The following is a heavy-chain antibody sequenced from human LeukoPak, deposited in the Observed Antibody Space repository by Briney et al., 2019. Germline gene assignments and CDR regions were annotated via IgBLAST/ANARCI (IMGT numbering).Heavy chain of an antibody. CDR2: IYYSGST. J-gene: IGHJ5*02. CDR3: ARVVRGGWLRGWFDP. D-gene: IGHD3-10*01. V-gene: IGHV4-59*01. CDR1: GGSISSYY. Sequence: SETLSLTCTVSGGSISSYYWGWIRQPPGKGLEWIGYIYYSGSTNYNPSLKSRVTISVDTSKNQFSLKLSSVTAADTAVYYCARVVRGGWLRGWFDPWGQGTLVTVSS.